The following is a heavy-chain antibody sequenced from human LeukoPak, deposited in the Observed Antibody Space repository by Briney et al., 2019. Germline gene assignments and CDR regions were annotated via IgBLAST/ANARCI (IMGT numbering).Heavy chain of an antibody. J-gene: IGHJ4*02. V-gene: IGHV3-30*02. CDR2: IRYDGSSQ. D-gene: IGHD6-13*01. CDR3: AKRRDVAAGGSGAFDY. CDR1: GFTFSSYG. Sequence: GGSLRLSCAASGFTFSSYGMHWVRQAPDKGLEWVAFIRYDGSSQRYTDSVKGRFTISRDNSKNTVYLQMNSLRAEDTAVYYCAKRRDVAAGGSGAFDYWGQGSLVTVSS.